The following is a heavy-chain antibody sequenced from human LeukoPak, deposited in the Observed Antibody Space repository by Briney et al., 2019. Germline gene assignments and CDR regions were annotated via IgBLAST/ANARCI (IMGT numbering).Heavy chain of an antibody. J-gene: IGHJ6*03. CDR3: ARDPYSGNYGNDYYYYMDV. CDR2: ISSSSSYI. CDR1: GFTFSSYS. Sequence: PGGSLRLSCAASGFTFSSYSMNWVRQAPGKGLEWVSSISSSSSYIYYADSVKGRFTISRDNAKNSLYLQMNSLSPDDTAVYFCARDPYSGNYGNDYYYYMDVWGKGTTVTISS. V-gene: IGHV3-21*01. D-gene: IGHD1-26*01.